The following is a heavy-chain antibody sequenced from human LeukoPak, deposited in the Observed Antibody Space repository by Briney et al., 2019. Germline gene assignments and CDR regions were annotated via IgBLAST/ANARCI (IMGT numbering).Heavy chain of an antibody. CDR3: ARDSDTAMATFDY. Sequence: PGGSLRLSCAASGFTFSSYSMNWVRQAPGKGLEWVSSISSSSSCIYYADSVKGRFTISRDNAKNSLYLQMNSLRAEDTAVYYCARDSDTAMATFDYWGQGTLVTVSS. V-gene: IGHV3-21*01. CDR2: ISSSSSCI. D-gene: IGHD5-18*01. CDR1: GFTFSSYS. J-gene: IGHJ4*02.